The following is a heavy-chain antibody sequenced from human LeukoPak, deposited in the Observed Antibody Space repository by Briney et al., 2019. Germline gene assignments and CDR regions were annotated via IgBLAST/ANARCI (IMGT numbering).Heavy chain of an antibody. D-gene: IGHD3-3*01. CDR2: IFPSGGEI. Sequence: GGSLRLSCAASGFTFSTFAMIWVRQPPGKGLEWVSSIFPSGGEIHYADSVRGRFTISRDNSKNTLYLQMNSLRAEDTAVYYCAKSGYWGYYFDYWSQGTLVTVSS. CDR1: GFTFSTFA. CDR3: AKSGYWGYYFDY. J-gene: IGHJ4*02. V-gene: IGHV3-23*01.